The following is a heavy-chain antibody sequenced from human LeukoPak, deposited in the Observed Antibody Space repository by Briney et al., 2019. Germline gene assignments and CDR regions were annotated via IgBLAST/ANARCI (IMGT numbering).Heavy chain of an antibody. CDR2: ISGSGGST. CDR3: AKGLQESLGELSLFDY. D-gene: IGHD3-16*02. V-gene: IGHV3-23*01. CDR1: GFTFSSYA. Sequence: LPGGSLRLSCAASGFTFSSYAMSWVRQAPGKWLEWVSAISGSGGSTYYADSVKGRFTISRDNSKNTLYLQMNGLRAEDTAVYYCAKGLQESLGELSLFDYWGQGTLVTVSS. J-gene: IGHJ4*02.